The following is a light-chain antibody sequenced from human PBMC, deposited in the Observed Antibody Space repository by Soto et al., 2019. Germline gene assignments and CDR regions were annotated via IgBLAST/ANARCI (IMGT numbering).Light chain of an antibody. CDR2: AAS. V-gene: IGKV1-39*01. J-gene: IGKJ2*01. Sequence: DLQMTQSPSSLSASVGDRVTITCRASQSMRNYLNWYQQKVGKAPKLLINAASSLQSGVPSRFSGSGSGTDFTLTISSLQPDDFATYYCQQSYITPYTFGQGTTLGIK. CDR1: QSMRNY. CDR3: QQSYITPYT.